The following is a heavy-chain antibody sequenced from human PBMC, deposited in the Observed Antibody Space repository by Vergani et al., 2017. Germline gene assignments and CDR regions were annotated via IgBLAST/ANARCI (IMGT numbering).Heavy chain of an antibody. D-gene: IGHD2-2*01. CDR2: IYYSGST. J-gene: IGHJ4*02. V-gene: IGHV4-59*01. Sequence: QVQLQESGPGLVKPSETLSLTCTVSGGSISSYYWSWIRQPPGKGLEWIGYIYYSGSTKYNPSLKSRVTISVDTSKNQFSLKLSSVTAADTAVYYCAREGYCSSTSCPFDYWGQGTLVTVSS. CDR3: AREGYCSSTSCPFDY. CDR1: GGSISSYY.